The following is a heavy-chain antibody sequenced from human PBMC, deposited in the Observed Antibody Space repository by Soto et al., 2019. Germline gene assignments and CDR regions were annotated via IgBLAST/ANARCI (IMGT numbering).Heavy chain of an antibody. CDR1: GYTFSSYG. Sequence: QVQLVQSGAEVKKPGASVKVSCKASGYTFSSYGISWVRQAPGQGLEWMGWISAYNGNTHYAQNLQGRVTMTADTSTSTASMELRSLSCDDTGLYFCARGGWEFDPWGQGTLGTVSS. CDR2: ISAYNGNT. J-gene: IGHJ5*02. CDR3: ARGGWEFDP. V-gene: IGHV1-18*01. D-gene: IGHD1-26*01.